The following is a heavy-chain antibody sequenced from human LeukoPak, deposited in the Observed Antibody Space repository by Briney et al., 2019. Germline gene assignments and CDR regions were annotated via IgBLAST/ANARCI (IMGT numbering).Heavy chain of an antibody. CDR1: GFTFSSYA. CDR2: ISGSGGST. J-gene: IGHJ4*02. V-gene: IGHV3-23*01. D-gene: IGHD6-13*01. Sequence: GSLRLSFAASGFTFSSYAMSWVRQAPGEGLELVSAISGSGGSTYYADSVKGRFTISRDNSKNTLYLQMNSLRAEDTAVYYCAKGLSSPNPLFDYWGQGTLVTVSS. CDR3: AKGLSSPNPLFDY.